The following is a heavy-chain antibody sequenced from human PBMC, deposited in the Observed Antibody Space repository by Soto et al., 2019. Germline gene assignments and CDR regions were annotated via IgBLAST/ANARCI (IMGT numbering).Heavy chain of an antibody. Sequence: QSGGSLRLSCAASGFTVSSNYMSWVRQAPGKGLEWVSVIYSGGSTYYADSVKGRFTISRDNSKNTLYLQMNSLRAEDTAVYYCARDSPLSGPEVVPAAMPDKNYYYMDVWGKGTTVTVSS. CDR1: GFTVSSNY. V-gene: IGHV3-66*01. CDR2: IYSGGST. CDR3: ARDSPLSGPEVVPAAMPDKNYYYMDV. D-gene: IGHD2-2*01. J-gene: IGHJ6*03.